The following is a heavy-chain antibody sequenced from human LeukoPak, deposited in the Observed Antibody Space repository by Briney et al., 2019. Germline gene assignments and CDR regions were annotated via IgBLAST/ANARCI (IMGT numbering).Heavy chain of an antibody. CDR3: ARDSNRGSGSDYGLWYFDL. V-gene: IGHV3-30-3*01. CDR2: ISYDGSNK. D-gene: IGHD1-26*01. CDR1: GFTFSSYA. Sequence: GGSLRLSCAASGFTFSSYAMHWVRQAPGKGLAWVAVISYDGSNKYYADSVKGRFTISRDNSKNTLYLQMNSLRAEDTAVYYCARDSNRGSGSDYGLWYFDLWGRGTLVTVSS. J-gene: IGHJ2*01.